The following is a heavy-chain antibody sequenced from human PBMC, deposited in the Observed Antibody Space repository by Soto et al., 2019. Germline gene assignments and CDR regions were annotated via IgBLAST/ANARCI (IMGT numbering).Heavy chain of an antibody. V-gene: IGHV3-23*01. CDR3: AKLSGYDYYYYIDV. Sequence: PGGSLRLSCAASGFTVSSTFMSWARQAPGKGLEWVSAISGSGGTTYYVDSVKGRFTISRDNSKNTLHLQMNSLRAEDSAVYYCAKLSGYDYYYYIDVWGKGTTVTVSS. CDR2: ISGSGGTT. D-gene: IGHD1-26*01. CDR1: GFTVSSTF. J-gene: IGHJ6*03.